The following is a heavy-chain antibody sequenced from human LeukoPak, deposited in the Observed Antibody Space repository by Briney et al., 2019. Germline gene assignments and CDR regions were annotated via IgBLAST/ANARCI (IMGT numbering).Heavy chain of an antibody. Sequence: GGSLRLSCTASGFIFTSYWMNWVRQAPGKGLEWVANIRQDGSVKYYVDSVKGRFTISRDNAKNSLYLQMSSLRSDDTAVYYCAGSLGYCTSNVCYLKYWGQGILVTVSS. J-gene: IGHJ4*02. V-gene: IGHV3-7*03. CDR3: AGSLGYCTSNVCYLKY. D-gene: IGHD2-8*01. CDR2: IRQDGSVK. CDR1: GFIFTSYW.